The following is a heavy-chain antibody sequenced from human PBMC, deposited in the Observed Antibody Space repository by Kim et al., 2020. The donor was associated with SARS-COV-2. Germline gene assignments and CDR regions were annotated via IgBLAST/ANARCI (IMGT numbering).Heavy chain of an antibody. Sequence: GGSLRLSCAASGFTFTNYAMSWVRQAPGKGPEWVSGISGNGDYTYYADSVRARFTISRDNSKNSLFLQMNTLRAEDTAVYYCAKGVVASTILRTVVLSGMDVWGQGTTVTVSS. CDR2: ISGNGDYT. D-gene: IGHD2-2*01. CDR1: GFTFTNYA. V-gene: IGHV3-23*01. CDR3: AKGVVASTILRTVVLSGMDV. J-gene: IGHJ6*02.